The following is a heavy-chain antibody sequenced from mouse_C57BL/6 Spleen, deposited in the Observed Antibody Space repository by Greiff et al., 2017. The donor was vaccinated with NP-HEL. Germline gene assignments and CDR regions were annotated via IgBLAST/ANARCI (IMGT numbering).Heavy chain of an antibody. D-gene: IGHD2-10*01. CDR3: TTSYYGNYGYAMDY. CDR1: GFNIKDDY. Sequence: VQLKESGAELVRPGASVKLSCTASGFNIKDDYMHWVKQRPEQGLEWIGWIDPENGDTEYASKFQGKATITADTSSNTAYLQLSSLTSEDTAVYYCTTSYYGNYGYAMDYWGQGTSVTVSS. J-gene: IGHJ4*01. V-gene: IGHV14-4*01. CDR2: IDPENGDT.